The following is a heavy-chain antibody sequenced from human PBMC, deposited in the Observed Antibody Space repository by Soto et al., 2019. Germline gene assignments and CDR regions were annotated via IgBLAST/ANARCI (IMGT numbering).Heavy chain of an antibody. V-gene: IGHV3-7*01. J-gene: IGHJ5*02. D-gene: IGHD6-6*01. CDR3: AGMGPSSIAARPDWFCP. Sequence: GGSLRLSCAPSGFTFSSYWMSWGRQAPGKGLEWVANIKQDGREKYYVDSVKGRFTISGDNAKNSLYLRMNSMRAEDAAVYYCAGMGPSSIAARPDWFCPWGQGTLVTVSS. CDR1: GFTFSSYW. CDR2: IKQDGREK.